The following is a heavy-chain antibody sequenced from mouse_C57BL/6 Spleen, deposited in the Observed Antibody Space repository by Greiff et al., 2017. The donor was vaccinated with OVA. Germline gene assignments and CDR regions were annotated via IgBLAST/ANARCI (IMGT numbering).Heavy chain of an antibody. D-gene: IGHD1-1*01. V-gene: IGHV1-20*01. CDR2: INPYNGDT. CDR3: ARLGIYYYGSRNAMDY. J-gene: IGHJ4*01. CDR1: GYSFTGYF. Sequence: VQLKESGPELVKPGDSVKISCKASGYSFTGYFMNWVMQSHGKSLEWIGRINPYNGDTFYNQKFKGKATLTVDKSSSTAHMELRSLTSEDSAVYYCARLGIYYYGSRNAMDYWGQGTSVTVSS.